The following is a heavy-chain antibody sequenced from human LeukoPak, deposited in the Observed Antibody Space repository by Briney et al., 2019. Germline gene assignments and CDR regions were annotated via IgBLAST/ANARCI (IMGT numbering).Heavy chain of an antibody. CDR3: ARVLRYCSGGNCYSGGLGYMDV. J-gene: IGHJ6*03. D-gene: IGHD2-15*01. CDR1: GGHFSGYY. CDR2: ISRSGSTK. Sequence: LSLTCAASGGHFSGYYWSWIRQAPGKGLEWVSSISRSGSTKYYADSVKGRFTISRDNAKNSLFLQMNSLRAEDTAVYYCARVLRYCSGGNCYSGGLGYMDVWGKGTTVTISS. V-gene: IGHV3-11*01.